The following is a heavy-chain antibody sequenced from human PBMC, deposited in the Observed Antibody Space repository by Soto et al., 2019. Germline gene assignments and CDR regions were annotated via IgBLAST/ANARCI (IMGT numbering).Heavy chain of an antibody. CDR2: IRSKANSYAT. V-gene: IGHV3-73*01. Sequence: PGGSLRLSCAASGFTFSGSAMHWVRQASGKGLEWVGRIRSKANSYATAYAASVKGRFTISRDDSKNTAYLQMNSLKNEDTAVYYCTRHVVGYCSSTSCSNFDYWGQGTLVTVSS. CDR1: GFTFSGSA. CDR3: TRHVVGYCSSTSCSNFDY. J-gene: IGHJ4*02. D-gene: IGHD2-2*01.